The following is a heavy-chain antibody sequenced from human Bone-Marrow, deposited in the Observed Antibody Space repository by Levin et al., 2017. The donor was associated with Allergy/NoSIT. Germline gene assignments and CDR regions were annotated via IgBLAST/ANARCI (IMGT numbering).Heavy chain of an antibody. CDR1: GFTFSSYG. V-gene: IGHV3-30*18. CDR2: ISYDGSNK. D-gene: IGHD5-12*01. J-gene: IGHJ4*02. CDR3: AKGGSGYSGYGHVDY. Sequence: QPGGSLRLSCAASGFTFSSYGMHWVRQAPGKGLEWVAVISYDGSNKYYADSVKGRFTISRDNSKNTLYLQMNSLRAEDTAVYYCAKGGSGYSGYGHVDYWGQGTLVTVSS.